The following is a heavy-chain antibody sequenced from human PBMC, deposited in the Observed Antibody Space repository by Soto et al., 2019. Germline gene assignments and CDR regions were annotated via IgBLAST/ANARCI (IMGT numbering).Heavy chain of an antibody. CDR3: AKRPINSTGYLDY. CDR1: GFTFSTYA. Sequence: VESLRLSCAASGFTFSTYAMSWVRQAPGQGLEWVSAIGDSGHTTYYADSVKGRFTISRDNSKNTLYLQMSSLRAEDTAVYYCAKRPINSTGYLDYWAKG. V-gene: IGHV3-23*01. J-gene: IGHJ4*02. CDR2: IGDSGHTT. D-gene: IGHD1-1*01.